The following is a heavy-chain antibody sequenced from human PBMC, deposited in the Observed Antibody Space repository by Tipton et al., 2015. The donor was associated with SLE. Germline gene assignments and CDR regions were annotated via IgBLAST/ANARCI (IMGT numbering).Heavy chain of an antibody. J-gene: IGHJ1*01. V-gene: IGHV3-9*01. CDR2: ISWNSGSI. CDR3: AKGLGYCSGGSCLFSEYFQH. D-gene: IGHD2-15*01. Sequence: SLRLSCAASGFTFSSYWMSWVRQAPGKGLEWVSGISWNSGSIGYADSVKGRFTISRDNAKNSLYLQMNSLRAEDTALYYCAKGLGYCSGGSCLFSEYFQHWGQGSLVTVSS. CDR1: GFTFSSYW.